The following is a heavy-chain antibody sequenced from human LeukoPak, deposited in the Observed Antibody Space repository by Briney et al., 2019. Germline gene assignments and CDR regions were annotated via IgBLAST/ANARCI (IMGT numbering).Heavy chain of an antibody. CDR1: GGSISMYY. Sequence: SETLSLTCTVSGGSISMYYWSWIRQPPGKGLEWIGYIHYSGSSNYNPSVKSRVTISVDTPKNQFSLKLSSVTAADTAVYYCARQSREGYNYLDYWGQGTLVTVSS. D-gene: IGHD5-24*01. V-gene: IGHV4-59*08. CDR3: ARQSREGYNYLDY. CDR2: IHYSGSS. J-gene: IGHJ4*02.